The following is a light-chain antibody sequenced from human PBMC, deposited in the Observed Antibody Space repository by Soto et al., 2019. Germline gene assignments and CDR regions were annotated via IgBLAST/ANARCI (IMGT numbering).Light chain of an antibody. CDR3: QQRSNWPKT. CDR2: DAS. J-gene: IGKJ1*01. Sequence: EIVLTQSPGTLSLSPGERVTLSCRASQSVSSNYLAWYQQKPGQAPRLLIYDASNRATGIPARFSGSGSGTDLTLTISSLEPEDFAVYYCQQRSNWPKTFGQGTKVDIK. CDR1: QSVSSNY. V-gene: IGKV3-11*01.